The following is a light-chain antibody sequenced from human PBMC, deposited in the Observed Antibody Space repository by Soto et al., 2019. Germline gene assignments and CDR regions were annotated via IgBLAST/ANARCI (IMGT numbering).Light chain of an antibody. Sequence: QSALTQPASVSGSPGQSITISCTGTSSDVGGYNYVSWYQQHPGKAPKLIIYEVSNRPSGVSNRFSGSKSCNTASLTISGLQSEDEADYYYSSYTSSSTQVFGTGTKVTVL. CDR1: SSDVGGYNY. J-gene: IGLJ1*01. V-gene: IGLV2-14*01. CDR2: EVS. CDR3: SSYTSSSTQV.